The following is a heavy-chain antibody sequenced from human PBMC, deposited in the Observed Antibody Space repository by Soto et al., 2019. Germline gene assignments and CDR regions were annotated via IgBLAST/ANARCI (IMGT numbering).Heavy chain of an antibody. D-gene: IGHD6-19*01. J-gene: IGHJ4*02. Sequence: VKVSCKASGYTVNSCGTSWMRQAPGKGLEWMGWISAYNGNTNYAQKLQGRVTMTTDTPTSTAYMELRSLRSDDTAVYYCARDNRIAVAVDYGGKGPLV. CDR1: GYTVNSCG. V-gene: IGHV1-18*01. CDR3: ARDNRIAVAVDY. CDR2: ISAYNGNT.